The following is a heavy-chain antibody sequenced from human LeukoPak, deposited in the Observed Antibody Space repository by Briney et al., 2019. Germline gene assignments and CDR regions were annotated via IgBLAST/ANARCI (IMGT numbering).Heavy chain of an antibody. CDR1: GYTLTELS. CDR2: FDPEDGET. V-gene: IGHV1-24*01. J-gene: IGHJ3*02. CDR3: ATTYSSGWNDAFDI. D-gene: IGHD6-19*01. Sequence: ASVKVSCKVSGYTLTELSMHWVRQAPGKGLEWMGGFDPEDGETIYAQKFQGRVTMTEDTSTDTAYMELSSLRSEDTAVYYCATTYSSGWNDAFDIWGQGTMVTVSS.